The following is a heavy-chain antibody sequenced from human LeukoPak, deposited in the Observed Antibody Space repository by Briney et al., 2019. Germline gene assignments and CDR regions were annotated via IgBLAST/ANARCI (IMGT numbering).Heavy chain of an antibody. D-gene: IGHD3-3*01. J-gene: IGHJ4*02. CDR3: ARRRSGPHPPDY. V-gene: IGHV3-53*01. Sequence: EGSLRLSCAASGFTVSSNYMSWVRQAPGKGLEWVSVIYSGGSTYYADSVKGRFTISRDNSKNTLYLQMNSLRAEDTAVYYCARRRSGPHPPDYWGQGTLVTVSS. CDR2: IYSGGST. CDR1: GFTVSSNY.